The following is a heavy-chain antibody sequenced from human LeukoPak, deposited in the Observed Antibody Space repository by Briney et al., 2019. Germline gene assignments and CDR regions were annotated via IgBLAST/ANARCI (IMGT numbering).Heavy chain of an antibody. CDR2: MKPNSGNT. V-gene: IGHV1-8*01. Sequence: ASVKVSCKASGYTFTNYDINWVRQATGQGLEWMGYMKPNSGNTGYAQKFQGRVTMTRNTSISTAYMELSRLRSEDTAEYYCAREGLDYWGQGTLVTVSS. CDR1: GYTFTNYD. CDR3: AREGLDY. J-gene: IGHJ4*02.